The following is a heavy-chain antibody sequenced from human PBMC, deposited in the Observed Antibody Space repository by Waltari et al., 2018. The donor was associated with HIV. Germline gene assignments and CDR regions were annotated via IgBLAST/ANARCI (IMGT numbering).Heavy chain of an antibody. D-gene: IGHD2-2*01. CDR2: ISDDGTNK. V-gene: IGHV3-30-3*01. Sequence: QVQLVESGGGVVQPGRSLRLSCAASRFTFSSYAMHWVRQAPGEVLEWLAVISDDGTNKYYADSVKDRFIIYRDNSQNTLYLQMFSLRPEDTAVYYCTRASAADLDFWGQGTLVTVSS. J-gene: IGHJ4*02. CDR3: TRASAADLDF. CDR1: RFTFSSYA.